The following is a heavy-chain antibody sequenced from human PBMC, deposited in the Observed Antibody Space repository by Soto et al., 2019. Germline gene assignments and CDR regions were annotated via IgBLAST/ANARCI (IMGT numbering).Heavy chain of an antibody. CDR1: GSTLSGSA. CDR3: ISRRDGYKVAENYYHNGIDV. Sequence: PGGSLRLSCAASGSTLSGSAVHWVRQASGKGLEWLGRIRIKANNYATVYAASVKGRFTISRDDLKNLAYLQMKSLKTEDTAVYYCISRRDGYKVAENYYHNGIDVWGQGTTVTVSS. J-gene: IGHJ6*02. CDR2: IRIKANNYAT. D-gene: IGHD5-12*01. V-gene: IGHV3-73*01.